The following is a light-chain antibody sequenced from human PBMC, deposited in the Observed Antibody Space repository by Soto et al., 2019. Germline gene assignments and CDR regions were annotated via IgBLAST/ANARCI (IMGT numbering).Light chain of an antibody. Sequence: IQVTQSPSSLSSSVGDRFTIICRASQSISGYLNWYQQKPGKAPNLLIYATSSLQGGVPSRFSGSGSGTDFTLTISSLQPEDFATYYCLQDNSYPLTFGRGTKVDIK. J-gene: IGKJ4*01. V-gene: IGKV1-6*01. CDR1: QSISGY. CDR3: LQDNSYPLT. CDR2: ATS.